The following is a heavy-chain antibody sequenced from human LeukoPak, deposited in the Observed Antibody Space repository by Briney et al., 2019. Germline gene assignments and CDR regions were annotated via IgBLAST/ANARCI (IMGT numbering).Heavy chain of an antibody. J-gene: IGHJ4*02. Sequence: GGSLRLSCAASGFTFDDYAMHWVRQAPGKGLEWVSGISWNSGTIGYADSVKGRFTISRDNAKNSLYLQMNSLRAEDTALYYCAKGSPYYYDSSGYGWGQGTLVTVSS. CDR1: GFTFDDYA. D-gene: IGHD3-22*01. CDR3: AKGSPYYYDSSGYG. V-gene: IGHV3-9*01. CDR2: ISWNSGTI.